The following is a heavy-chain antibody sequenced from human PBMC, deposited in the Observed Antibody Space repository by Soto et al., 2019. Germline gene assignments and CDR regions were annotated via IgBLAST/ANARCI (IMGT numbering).Heavy chain of an antibody. V-gene: IGHV3-11*06. J-gene: IGHJ6*02. CDR1: GFTFSDYY. Sequence: PVGSLRLSCAASGFTFSDYYMSWIRQAPGKGLEWVSYISSSSSYTNYADSVKGRFTISRDNAKNSLYLQMNSLRAEDTAVYYCARCYSSSPNFYYYYYGMDVWGQGTTVTVSS. CDR3: ARCYSSSPNFYYYYYGMDV. CDR2: ISSSSSYT. D-gene: IGHD6-6*01.